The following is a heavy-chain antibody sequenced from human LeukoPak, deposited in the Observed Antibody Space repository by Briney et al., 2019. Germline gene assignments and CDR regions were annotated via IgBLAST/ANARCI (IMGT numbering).Heavy chain of an antibody. D-gene: IGHD3-16*01. Sequence: PSETLSLTCAVSGGSNSTAHWWNWVRQSPGRGLEWIGEIYHRGNSNYNPSLKSRVSISVDTSKNQFSLKVTSLTAADTAVYYCARAFHPPDFAFGRAPYYFDLWGQGTLVTVSS. V-gene: IGHV4-4*02. CDR1: GGSNSTAHW. CDR3: ARAFHPPDFAFGRAPYYFDL. CDR2: IYHRGNS. J-gene: IGHJ4*01.